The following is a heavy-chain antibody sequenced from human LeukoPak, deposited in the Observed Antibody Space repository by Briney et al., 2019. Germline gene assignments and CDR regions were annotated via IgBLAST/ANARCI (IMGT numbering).Heavy chain of an antibody. D-gene: IGHD3-3*01. V-gene: IGHV3-23*01. Sequence: GGSLRFSCEASGFTFSTYSMDWVRQAPGKGLEWVSSISGSGGSTYYADSVKGRFSISRDNSKNTLDLQVTGLRAEDTALYYCAKGGQNYDFWRFDYWGQGTLVTVCS. CDR1: GFTFSTYS. CDR3: AKGGQNYDFWRFDY. CDR2: ISGSGGST. J-gene: IGHJ4*02.